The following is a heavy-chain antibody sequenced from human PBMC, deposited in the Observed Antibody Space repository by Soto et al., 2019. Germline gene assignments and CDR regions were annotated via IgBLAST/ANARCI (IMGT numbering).Heavy chain of an antibody. CDR2: INAGNGDT. CDR3: ARARGLGATPRDY. J-gene: IGHJ4*02. CDR1: GYTFSSYA. D-gene: IGHD1-26*01. V-gene: IGHV1-3*01. Sequence: ASVKVSCKASGYTFSSYAMYWVRQALGQRLEWVGWINAGNGDTKYSQKFQGRVTITRDTSASTAYMELSSLSSEDTSVYYCARARGLGATPRDYWGQGTLVTVSS.